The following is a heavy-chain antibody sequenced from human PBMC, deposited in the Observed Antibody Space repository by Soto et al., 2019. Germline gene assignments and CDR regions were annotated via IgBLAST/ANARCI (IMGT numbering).Heavy chain of an antibody. CDR3: ARARRDDMHFDF. CDR2: IYYSGST. CDR1: GGSISSGDYY. V-gene: IGHV4-30-4*01. Sequence: SETLSLTCTVSGGSISSGDYYWSWIRQPPGKGLEWIGYIYYSGSTYYNPSLKSRVTISVDTSKNQFSLKLSSVTAADTAVYYCARARRDDMHFDFWGQGTLVPVSS. J-gene: IGHJ4*02. D-gene: IGHD3-9*01.